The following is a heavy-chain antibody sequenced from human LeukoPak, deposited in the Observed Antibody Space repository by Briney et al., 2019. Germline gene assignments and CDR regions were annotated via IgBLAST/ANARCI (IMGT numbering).Heavy chain of an antibody. CDR3: ARDQTTYLTTTEYKWFDP. CDR1: GFTFSTYS. V-gene: IGHV3-21*01. CDR2: ISSSGIYI. Sequence: GGSLRLSCAASGFTFSTYSMNWVRQAPGRGLEWVSSISSSGIYIHYADSVKGRFTVSRDNAKNSLYLQMNSLRAEDTAVHYCARDQTTYLTTTEYKWFDPWGQGTLVTVSS. D-gene: IGHD1-1*01. J-gene: IGHJ5*02.